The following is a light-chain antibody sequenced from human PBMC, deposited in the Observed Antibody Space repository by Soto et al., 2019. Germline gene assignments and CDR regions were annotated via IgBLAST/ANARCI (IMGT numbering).Light chain of an antibody. CDR2: AAS. V-gene: IGKV1-39*01. CDR1: QSISSY. J-gene: IGKJ2*01. Sequence: DLQMTQSPSSLSASVGDRVTITCRASQSISSYLNWYQQKPGKAPKLLIYAASSLQSGVPSRFSGSGSGTDFTLTISSLQPEDFATYYCQQSYSTPQTFGQGTRWISN. CDR3: QQSYSTPQT.